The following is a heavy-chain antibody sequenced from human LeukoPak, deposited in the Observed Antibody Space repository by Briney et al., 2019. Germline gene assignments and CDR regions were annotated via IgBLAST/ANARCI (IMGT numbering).Heavy chain of an antibody. V-gene: IGHV3-33*01. Sequence: PGGSLRLSCAASGFTFSSYGMHWVRQAPGKGLEWVAVIWYDGSNKYYADSVKGRFTISRDNSKNTLYLQMNSLRAEDTAVYYCAREQRASMVRGVIDYWGQGTLVTVPS. CDR3: AREQRASMVRGVIDY. CDR1: GFTFSSYG. D-gene: IGHD3-10*01. J-gene: IGHJ4*02. CDR2: IWYDGSNK.